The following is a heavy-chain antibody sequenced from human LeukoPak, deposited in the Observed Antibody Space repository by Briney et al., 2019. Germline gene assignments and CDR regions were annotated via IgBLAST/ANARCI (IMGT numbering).Heavy chain of an antibody. J-gene: IGHJ4*02. CDR3: ARAPYEAFDY. Sequence: SEXLSLTCTVSGGSISSYYWSWVRQPPGKGLEGMGYIYYSGSTNYNPSLKSRVTISVATSKNQFSLKLSSVTAADTAVYYCARAPYEAFDYWGQGTLVTVSS. D-gene: IGHD3-3*01. CDR2: IYYSGST. V-gene: IGHV4-59*01. CDR1: GGSISSYY.